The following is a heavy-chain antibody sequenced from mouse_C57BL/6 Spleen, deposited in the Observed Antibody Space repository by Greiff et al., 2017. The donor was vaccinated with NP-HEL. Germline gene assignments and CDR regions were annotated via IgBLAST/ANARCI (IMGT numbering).Heavy chain of an antibody. CDR1: GFTFSDYG. J-gene: IGHJ4*01. D-gene: IGHD2-5*01. CDR2: ISNLAYSI. Sequence: EVMLVESGGGLVQPGGSLKLSCAASGFTFSDYGMAWVRQAPRKGPEWVAFISNLAYSIYYADTVTGRFTISRENAKNTLYLEMSSLRSEDTAMYYCASAYYSNSHAMDYWGQGTSVTVSS. V-gene: IGHV5-15*01. CDR3: ASAYYSNSHAMDY.